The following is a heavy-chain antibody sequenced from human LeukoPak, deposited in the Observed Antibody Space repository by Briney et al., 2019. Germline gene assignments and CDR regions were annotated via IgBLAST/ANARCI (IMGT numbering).Heavy chain of an antibody. CDR3: ARDITFQYYDSSGLDY. J-gene: IGHJ4*02. CDR2: IWYDGSNK. D-gene: IGHD3-22*01. CDR1: GFTVSSNY. Sequence: PGGSLRLSCAASGFTVSSNYMSWVRQAPGKGLEWVAGIWYDGSNKFYADSVKGRFTISRDNSKSTLYLQMNSLRAEDTAVYYCARDITFQYYDSSGLDYWGQGTLVTVSS. V-gene: IGHV3-33*08.